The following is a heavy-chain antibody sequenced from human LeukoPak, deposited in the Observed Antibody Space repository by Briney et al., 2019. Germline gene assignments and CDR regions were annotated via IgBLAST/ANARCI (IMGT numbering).Heavy chain of an antibody. D-gene: IGHD2-15*01. V-gene: IGHV4-59*12. CDR1: GGPISSYY. J-gene: IGHJ4*02. CDR2: IYYSGST. Sequence: SETLSLTCTVSGGPISSYYWSWIRQPPGKGLEWIGYIYYSGSTNYNPSLKSRVTISVDTSKNQFSLKLSSVTAADTAVYYCARGGVGDCSGGSCFDFDYWGQGTLVTVSS. CDR3: ARGGVGDCSGGSCFDFDY.